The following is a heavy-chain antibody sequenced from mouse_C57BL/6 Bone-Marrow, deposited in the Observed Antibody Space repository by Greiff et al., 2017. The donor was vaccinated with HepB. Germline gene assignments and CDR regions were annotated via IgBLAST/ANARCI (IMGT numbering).Heavy chain of an antibody. D-gene: IGHD1-1*01. CDR1: GFTFSDYG. CDR2: ISSGSSTI. V-gene: IGHV5-17*01. CDR3: ARPGPLLRYWYFDV. J-gene: IGHJ1*03. Sequence: DVKLVESGGGLVKPGGSLKLSCAASGFTFSDYGMHWVRQAPEKGLEWVAYISSGSSTIYYADTVKGRFTISRDNAKNTLFLQMTSLRSEDTAMYYCARPGPLLRYWYFDVWGTGTTVTVSS.